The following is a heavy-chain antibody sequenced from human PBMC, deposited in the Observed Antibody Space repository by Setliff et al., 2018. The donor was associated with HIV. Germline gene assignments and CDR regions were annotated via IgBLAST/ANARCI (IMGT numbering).Heavy chain of an antibody. D-gene: IGHD3-9*01. CDR2: INHSGST. CDR1: GGSFSGHY. V-gene: IGHV4-34*01. Sequence: PSETLSLTCAVYGGSFSGHYWSWIRQPPGKGPEWIGEINHSGSTNYNPSLKSRVTIAVDTSKNQFSLKLSSVTAADTAVYYCARGLTYYDILGYWGQGTLVTVSS. J-gene: IGHJ1*01. CDR3: ARGLTYYDILGY.